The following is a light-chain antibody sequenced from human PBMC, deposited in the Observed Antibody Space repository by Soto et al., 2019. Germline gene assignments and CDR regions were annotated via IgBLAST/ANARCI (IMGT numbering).Light chain of an antibody. V-gene: IGKV1-27*01. CDR2: AAS. Sequence: IQMTQSPSSLSASVEDRVTITCKASQSISNYLAWYQQKPGKVPKLLIYAASTLQSGVPSRFSGSGSGTDFTLTISSLQPEDVATYYCQKYNSALLFGQGTRLEIK. J-gene: IGKJ5*01. CDR3: QKYNSALL. CDR1: QSISNY.